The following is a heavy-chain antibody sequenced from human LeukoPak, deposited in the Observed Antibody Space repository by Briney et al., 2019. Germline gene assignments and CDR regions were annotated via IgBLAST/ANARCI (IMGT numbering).Heavy chain of an antibody. J-gene: IGHJ4*02. Sequence: KPGGSLRLSCVVSGLTFGNAWMSWVRQAPGKGLEWVGRIKSKDVGETTEYAAPVQGRFTISRDDSKNTVYLQMSSLKTEDTAVYYCTTGPGNSGYWGQGTLVTVSS. CDR1: GLTFGNAW. V-gene: IGHV3-15*01. CDR2: IKSKDVGETT. D-gene: IGHD4-23*01. CDR3: TTGPGNSGY.